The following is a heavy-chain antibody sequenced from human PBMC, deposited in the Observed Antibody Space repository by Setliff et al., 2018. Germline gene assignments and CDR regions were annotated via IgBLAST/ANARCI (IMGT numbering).Heavy chain of an antibody. V-gene: IGHV3-49*04. CDR1: GFTFGDYA. D-gene: IGHD3-9*01. CDR3: ARASDQALHYDILTGNYKGRLDY. Sequence: PGGSLRLSCTASGFTFGDYAMNWVRQAPGKGVEWVGFIRSKAYGGTTEYAASVKGRFTISRDDSKSIAYLQMNSLKIEDTAVYYCARASDQALHYDILTGNYKGRLDYWGQGTLVTVSS. J-gene: IGHJ4*02. CDR2: IRSKAYGGTT.